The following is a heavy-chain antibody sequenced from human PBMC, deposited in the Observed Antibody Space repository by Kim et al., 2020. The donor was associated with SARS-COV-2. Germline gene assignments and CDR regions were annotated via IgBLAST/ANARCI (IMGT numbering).Heavy chain of an antibody. Sequence: SETLSLTCAVYGGSFSGYYWSWIRKPQGKGLEWIGEIIHSGSTNSNPSLKSRVTISVDTSKNQFSLNLSFVTATDTAVYYCARTIVSSTLHYYGMDVWGQGTTVTVSS. CDR1: GGSFSGYY. CDR2: IIHSGST. V-gene: IGHV4-34*12. D-gene: IGHD2-2*01. J-gene: IGHJ6*02. CDR3: ARTIVSSTLHYYGMDV.